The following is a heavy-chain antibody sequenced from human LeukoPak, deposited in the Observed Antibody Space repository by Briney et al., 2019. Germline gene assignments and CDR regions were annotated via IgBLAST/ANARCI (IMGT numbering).Heavy chain of an antibody. V-gene: IGHV4-39*01. CDR1: GDSISSSNCY. CDR2: IYFSGGT. D-gene: IGHD5-24*01. Sequence: SETLSLTCTVSGDSISSSNCYWGWIRQPPGKGLEWIGSIYFSGGTYYNASLKSRVTISVDTSKNQFSLKLSSVTAADTAVYYCARGRRDGYNLEYFDKWGQGTLVTVSS. CDR3: ARGRRDGYNLEYFDK. J-gene: IGHJ4*02.